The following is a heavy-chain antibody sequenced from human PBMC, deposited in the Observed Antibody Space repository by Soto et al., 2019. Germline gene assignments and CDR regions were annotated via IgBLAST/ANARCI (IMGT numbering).Heavy chain of an antibody. CDR1: GFNFSNYA. CDR2: ISGNSGTT. J-gene: IGHJ4*02. V-gene: IGHV3-23*01. Sequence: EVQLLESGGDFKQPGGSLKLSCEGSGFNFSNYALNWVRQAPGKRLEWVSVISGNSGTTYYAASVKGRFTIFRDNSKKTLYLQMNSLRADDTAVYYCAKGRAITVFGVITPFDSWGQGTLVTVSS. D-gene: IGHD3-3*01. CDR3: AKGRAITVFGVITPFDS.